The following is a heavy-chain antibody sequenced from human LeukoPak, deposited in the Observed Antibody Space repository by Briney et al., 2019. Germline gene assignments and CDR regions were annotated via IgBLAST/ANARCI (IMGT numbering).Heavy chain of an antibody. J-gene: IGHJ4*02. Sequence: SETLSLTCTVSGGSISNKYWSWIRQPPGKGLEWIGEINHSGSTNYNPSLKSRVTISVDTSKNQFSLKLSSVTAADTAVYYCAHDASGSYGYWGQGTLVTVSS. CDR2: INHSGST. V-gene: IGHV4-34*01. CDR1: GGSISNKY. CDR3: AHDASGSYGY. D-gene: IGHD1-26*01.